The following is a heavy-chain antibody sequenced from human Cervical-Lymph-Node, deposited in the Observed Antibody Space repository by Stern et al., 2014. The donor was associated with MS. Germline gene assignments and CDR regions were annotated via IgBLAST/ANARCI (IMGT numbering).Heavy chain of an antibody. CDR2: IYPGDSDA. D-gene: IGHD1-14*01. Sequence: VQLVESGAEVKKPGESLKISCKGSGYRFTTYWIGWVRQMPGKGLEWMGIIYPGDSDARYSPSFQGQVTISADKSISTAYLQWSSLRASDTAMYYCVRQRSSTNRAYYWGQGTLVTVSS. CDR1: GYRFTTYW. J-gene: IGHJ4*02. V-gene: IGHV5-51*01. CDR3: VRQRSSTNRAYY.